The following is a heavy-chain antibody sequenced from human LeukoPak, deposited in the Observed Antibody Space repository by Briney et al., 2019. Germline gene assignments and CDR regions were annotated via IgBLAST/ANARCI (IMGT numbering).Heavy chain of an antibody. J-gene: IGHJ4*02. D-gene: IGHD6-13*01. Sequence: ASVKVSCKASGYTFTSYAMHWVRQAPGQRLEWMGWINAGNGNTKYSQKFQGRVTITRDTSASTAYMEPSSLRSEDTAVYYCARGYSSSWSLDYWGQGTLVTVSS. CDR2: INAGNGNT. CDR3: ARGYSSSWSLDY. CDR1: GYTFTSYA. V-gene: IGHV1-3*01.